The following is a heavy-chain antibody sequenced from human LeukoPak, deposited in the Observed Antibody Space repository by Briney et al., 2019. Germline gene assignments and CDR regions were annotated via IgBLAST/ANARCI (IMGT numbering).Heavy chain of an antibody. CDR1: GFTFSSYG. D-gene: IGHD3-10*01. CDR3: AKAYHYYGSGSYTDV. V-gene: IGHV3-23*01. J-gene: IGHJ6*03. Sequence: PGGSLRLSCAASGFTFSSYGMSWVRQAPGKGLEWVSAISGSGGSTYYADSVKGRFTISRDNSKNTLYLQMNSLRAEDTAVYYCAKAYHYYGSGSYTDVWGKGTTVTISS. CDR2: ISGSGGST.